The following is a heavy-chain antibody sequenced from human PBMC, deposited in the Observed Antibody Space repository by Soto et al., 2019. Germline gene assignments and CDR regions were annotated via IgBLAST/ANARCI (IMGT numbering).Heavy chain of an antibody. V-gene: IGHV1-3*01. Sequence: KFQGRVTITRDTSASTAYMELSSLRSEDTAVYYCARDPLDNWNYVFGFDPWGQGTLVTVSS. D-gene: IGHD1-7*01. J-gene: IGHJ5*02. CDR3: ARDPLDNWNYVFGFDP.